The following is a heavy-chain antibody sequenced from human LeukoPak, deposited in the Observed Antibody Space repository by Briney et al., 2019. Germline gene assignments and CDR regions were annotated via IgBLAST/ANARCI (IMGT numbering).Heavy chain of an antibody. D-gene: IGHD3-10*01. CDR3: GRAYGAGSCDY. J-gene: IGHJ4*02. Sequence: GGSLRLSCAASGFTFSSYAMSWVRQAPGKGLEWVSAISCSGGSTYYADSVKGRFTISRDNSKNTLYLQMNSLRADDTAVYFCGRAYGAGSCDYWGQGTLVTVSS. V-gene: IGHV3-23*01. CDR1: GFTFSSYA. CDR2: ISCSGGST.